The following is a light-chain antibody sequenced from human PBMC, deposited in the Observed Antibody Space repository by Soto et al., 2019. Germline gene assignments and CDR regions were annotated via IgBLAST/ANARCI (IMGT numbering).Light chain of an antibody. J-gene: IGLJ2*01. CDR3: CSYAGSSTLV. Sequence: QSALTQPASVSGSPGQSITLSCTGTSSDVGSYNLVSWYQQHPGKAPKLMIYEGSKRPSGVSNRFSGSKSGNTASLTISGLQAEDEADDYCCSYAGSSTLVFGGGTKVTVL. CDR1: SSDVGSYNL. V-gene: IGLV2-23*01. CDR2: EGS.